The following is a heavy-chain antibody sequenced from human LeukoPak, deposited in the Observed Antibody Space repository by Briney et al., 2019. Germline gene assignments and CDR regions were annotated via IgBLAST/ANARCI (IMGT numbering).Heavy chain of an antibody. Sequence: GESLKISCKGSGYSFTNYWIGWVRQMPGKGLECMGIIYPGDSDTRYSPSFQGQVTISADKSISTAYLQWSSLKASDTAMYYCARHFSSGWDPHGMDVWGQGTTVTVSS. V-gene: IGHV5-51*01. CDR1: GYSFTNYW. J-gene: IGHJ6*02. CDR2: IYPGDSDT. CDR3: ARHFSSGWDPHGMDV. D-gene: IGHD6-19*01.